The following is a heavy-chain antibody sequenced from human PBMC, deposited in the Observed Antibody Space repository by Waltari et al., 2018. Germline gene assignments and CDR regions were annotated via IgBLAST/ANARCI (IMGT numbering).Heavy chain of an antibody. D-gene: IGHD2-8*01. CDR3: AKGGYMYAV. J-gene: IGHJ4*02. CDR2: IKEEGSEK. Sequence: EEQLVESGGGLVQHGGSLRLSCAASGLSFSTYKMSWVRQAPGKGLEWVAKIKEEGSEKNYVDSVKGRFTISRDNAKNSRYLQMNSLRADDTAVYYCAKGGYMYAVWGQGTLVTVSS. CDR1: GLSFSTYK. V-gene: IGHV3-7*01.